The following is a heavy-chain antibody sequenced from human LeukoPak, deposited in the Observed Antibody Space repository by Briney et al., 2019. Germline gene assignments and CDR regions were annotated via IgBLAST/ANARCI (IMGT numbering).Heavy chain of an antibody. CDR2: ASHDEVGK. Sequence: GGSLRLSCVGSGFTFSDYAIHWVRQAPGKGLEWVAVASHDEVGKQFADSVKGRFTLSRDNSRDSVHLQMNRLRDEDTGVYYCARDSGWWRFDFWGQGTLVTVSS. CDR3: ARDSGWWRFDF. V-gene: IGHV3-30*03. D-gene: IGHD6-13*01. J-gene: IGHJ4*02. CDR1: GFTFSDYA.